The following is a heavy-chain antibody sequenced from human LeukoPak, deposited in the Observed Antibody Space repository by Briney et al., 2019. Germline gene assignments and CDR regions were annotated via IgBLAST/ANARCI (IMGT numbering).Heavy chain of an antibody. V-gene: IGHV1-2*02. Sequence: GASVKVSCTSSGFTFTDHYIHWVRQGPGQGLGWMGYIGPHSTFTSSPQEFQGRVTMTRDASMSTAYMELTRLTSDDTAVYYCVREGEGPLSKDFDYWGQGTLVTVSS. D-gene: IGHD2/OR15-2a*01. CDR2: IGPHSTFT. CDR1: GFTFTDHY. J-gene: IGHJ4*02. CDR3: VREGEGPLSKDFDY.